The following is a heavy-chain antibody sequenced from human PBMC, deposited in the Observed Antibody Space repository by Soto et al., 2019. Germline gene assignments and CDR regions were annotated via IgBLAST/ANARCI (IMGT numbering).Heavy chain of an antibody. CDR3: ARRLGSPRLRYFYWLLIDNAFDI. CDR2: INHSGST. V-gene: IGHV4-34*01. J-gene: IGHJ3*02. CDR1: GGSFSGYS. Sequence: SETLSLTCAVYGGSFSGYSWNWIRQPPGKGLEWIGEINHSGSTNYNPSLKSRVTISVDTSKNQFSLKLSSVTAADTAVYYCARRLGSPRLRYFYWLLIDNAFDIWGQGTMVTVSS. D-gene: IGHD3-9*01.